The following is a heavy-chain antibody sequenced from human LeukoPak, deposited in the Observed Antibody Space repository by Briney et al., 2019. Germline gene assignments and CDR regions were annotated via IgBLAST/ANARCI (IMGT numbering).Heavy chain of an antibody. Sequence: SETLSLTCTVSGAFVSSRYWSWLRQPPGKGLEGIGYIYYRGSTNYKTSLKSRVSISVHSSKYQFSLRLNSVTAADTAVYYCARGGANWGWQYFDSWGQGTQVTVSS. CDR3: ARGGANWGWQYFDS. CDR2: IYYRGST. J-gene: IGHJ4*02. V-gene: IGHV4-59*02. D-gene: IGHD7-27*01. CDR1: GAFVSSRY.